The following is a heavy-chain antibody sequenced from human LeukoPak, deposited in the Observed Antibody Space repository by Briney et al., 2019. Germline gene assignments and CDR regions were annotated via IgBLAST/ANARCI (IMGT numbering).Heavy chain of an antibody. CDR3: ARDGNLGYYYGSGSYLCLDY. D-gene: IGHD3-10*01. J-gene: IGHJ4*02. CDR1: GFTVSSNS. V-gene: IGHV3-66*03. Sequence: GGSLRLSCTVSGFTVSSNSMSWVRQAPGKGLEWVSFIYSDNTHYSDSVKGRFTISRDNSKNTLYLQMNSLRAEDTAVYYCARDGNLGYYYGSGSYLCLDYWGQGTLVTVSS. CDR2: IYSDNT.